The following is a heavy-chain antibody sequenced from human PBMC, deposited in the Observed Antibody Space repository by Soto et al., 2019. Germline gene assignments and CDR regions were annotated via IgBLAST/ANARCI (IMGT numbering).Heavy chain of an antibody. V-gene: IGHV3-23*01. J-gene: IGHJ5*01. CDR2: ISGSGGSS. D-gene: IGHD6-13*01. Sequence: GGSLRLSCVASGFTFNSYAMNWVRQAPGKGLEWVSTISGSGGSSYYADSVKGRFTISRDNSKKTVYLQMNSLRVDDTAVYYCAKDIRYSSSWYDCWGQGALVTVSS. CDR3: AKDIRYSSSWYDC. CDR1: GFTFNSYA.